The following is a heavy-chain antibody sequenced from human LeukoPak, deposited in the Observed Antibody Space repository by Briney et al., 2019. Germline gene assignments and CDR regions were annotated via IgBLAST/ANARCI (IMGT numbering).Heavy chain of an antibody. J-gene: IGHJ3*02. D-gene: IGHD5-24*01. CDR1: GGSFSGYY. V-gene: IGHV4-34*01. CDR2: INHSGST. CDR3: ARSHGYSYAFXI. Sequence: SETLSLTCAVYGGSFSGYYWSWIRQPPGKGLEWIGEINHSGSTNYNPSLKSRVTISVDTSKNQFSLKLSSVTAADTAVYYCARSHGYSYAFXIWGXXTWSP.